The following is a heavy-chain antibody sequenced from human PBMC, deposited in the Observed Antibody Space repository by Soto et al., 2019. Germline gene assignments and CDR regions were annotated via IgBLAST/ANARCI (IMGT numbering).Heavy chain of an antibody. CDR3: ARGGPRTYYDFWSGYYLDY. D-gene: IGHD3-3*01. CDR1: GGSISSGGYY. J-gene: IGHJ4*02. V-gene: IGHV4-31*03. Sequence: QVQLQESGPGLVKPSQTLSLTCTVSGGSISSGGYYWSWIRQHQRKGLEWIGYIYYSGSTYYNPSLTSRVTLSVNRSKNQFSRKLSAVTGGDTAVYYCARGGPRTYYDFWSGYYLDYWGQGTLVTVSS. CDR2: IYYSGST.